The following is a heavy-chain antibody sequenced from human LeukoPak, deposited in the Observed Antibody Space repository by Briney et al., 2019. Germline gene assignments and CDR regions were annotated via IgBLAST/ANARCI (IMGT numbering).Heavy chain of an antibody. CDR2: IYYSGGT. V-gene: IGHV4-59*01. CDR3: ARHRAYSSSSPFDY. D-gene: IGHD6-6*01. J-gene: IGHJ4*02. Sequence: SETLSLTCTVSAGSIRSYYWSWIRQPPGKGLELIGYIYYSGGTNYNPSLKSRVTISVDTSKNQFSLKLTSVTAADTAVYYCARHRAYSSSSPFDYWGQGTLVTVSS. CDR1: AGSIRSYY.